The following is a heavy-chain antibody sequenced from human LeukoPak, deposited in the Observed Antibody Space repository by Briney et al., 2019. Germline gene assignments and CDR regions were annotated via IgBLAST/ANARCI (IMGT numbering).Heavy chain of an antibody. CDR2: ISGSGGST. J-gene: IGHJ4*02. D-gene: IGHD4-23*01. Sequence: GGSLRLSCAASGFTFSSYAMSWVRQAPGKGLEWVSAISGSGGSTYYADSVKGRFTISRDHSKNTLYLQMNSLRGEDTAVYHCTKGLTPDYWGQGTLVTVSS. CDR3: TKGLTPDY. V-gene: IGHV3-23*01. CDR1: GFTFSSYA.